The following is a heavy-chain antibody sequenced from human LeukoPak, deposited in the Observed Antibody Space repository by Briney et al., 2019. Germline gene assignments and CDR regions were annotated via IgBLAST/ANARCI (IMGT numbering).Heavy chain of an antibody. D-gene: IGHD6-13*01. Sequence: ASVKVSCKASGYTFTGYYMHWVRQAPGQGLEWMGWISVYNGNTNYAEKVQGRVTMTTDTSTNTAYMELRSLRSDDTAVYYCARDPGYSSSWSSFDPWGQGTLVTVSS. J-gene: IGHJ5*02. CDR2: ISVYNGNT. V-gene: IGHV1-18*04. CDR3: ARDPGYSSSWSSFDP. CDR1: GYTFTGYY.